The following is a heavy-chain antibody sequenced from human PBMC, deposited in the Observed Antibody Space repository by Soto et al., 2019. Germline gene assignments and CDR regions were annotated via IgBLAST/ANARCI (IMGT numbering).Heavy chain of an antibody. CDR2: ISSSSSTI. J-gene: IGHJ4*02. Sequence: GGSLRLSCAASGFTFSSYSMNWVRQAPGKGLEWVSYISSSSSTIYYADSVKGRFTISRDNAKNSLYLQMNSLRDEDTAVYYCARDKYYYDSSGYIDYWGQGTLVTVSS. CDR1: GFTFSSYS. CDR3: ARDKYYYDSSGYIDY. D-gene: IGHD3-22*01. V-gene: IGHV3-48*02.